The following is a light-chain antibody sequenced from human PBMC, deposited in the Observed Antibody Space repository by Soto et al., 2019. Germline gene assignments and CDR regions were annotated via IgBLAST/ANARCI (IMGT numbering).Light chain of an antibody. CDR3: CSYAGSSTRV. J-gene: IGLJ2*01. Sequence: QSALTQPRSVSGSPGQSVTISCTGTSGDVGAYNYVSWYQQHPGKAPKLMIYDVIKRPSGVPDRFSGSKSANTASLTISGLQAEDEADYSCCSYAGSSTRVFGGGTKLTVL. CDR1: SGDVGAYNY. V-gene: IGLV2-11*01. CDR2: DVI.